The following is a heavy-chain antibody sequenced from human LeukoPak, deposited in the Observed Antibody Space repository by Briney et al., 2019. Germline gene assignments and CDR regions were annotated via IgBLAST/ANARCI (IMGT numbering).Heavy chain of an antibody. CDR3: GLIAVADTGFDF. D-gene: IGHD6-19*01. CDR1: GYTFTSYY. J-gene: IGHJ4*02. CDR2: INPSGGST. V-gene: IGHV1-46*01. Sequence: GASVKVSCKASGYTFTSYYMHWVRQAPGQGLEWMGIINPSGGSTTYAQKLQGRVTMTRDTSTSTVYMELSSLRSEDTAVYYCGLIAVADTGFDFWGQGTLVTVSS.